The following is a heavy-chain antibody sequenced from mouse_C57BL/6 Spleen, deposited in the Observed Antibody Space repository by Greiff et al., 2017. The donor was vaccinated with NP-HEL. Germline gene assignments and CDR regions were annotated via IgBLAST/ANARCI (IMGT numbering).Heavy chain of an antibody. CDR1: GFTFSSYA. Sequence: EVQGVESGGGLVKPGGSLKLSCAASGFTFSSYAMSWVRQTPEKRLEWVATISDGGSYTYYPDNVKGRITIARDNAKNNLYLQMSQLKSEATAMYYCARGDLPRAGEAMDYWDQGTSVTVAS. CDR3: ARGDLPRAGEAMDY. J-gene: IGHJ4*01. V-gene: IGHV5-4*01. CDR2: ISDGGSYT.